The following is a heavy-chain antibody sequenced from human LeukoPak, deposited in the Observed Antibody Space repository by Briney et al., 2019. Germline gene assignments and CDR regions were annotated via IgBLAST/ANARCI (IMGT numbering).Heavy chain of an antibody. J-gene: IGHJ4*02. V-gene: IGHV4-59*02. CDR3: ARGGQWSKFYFDN. CDR2: IHDSGST. D-gene: IGHD2-15*01. Sequence: SETLSPTCSVSGGSVSSYYWSWIRQSPRKGLEWIGYIHDSGSTNYNPSLKSRVTVSVDTSKNQFSLKLRSVTAADTAVYYCARGGQWSKFYFDNWGQGTLVTVSS. CDR1: GGSVSSYY.